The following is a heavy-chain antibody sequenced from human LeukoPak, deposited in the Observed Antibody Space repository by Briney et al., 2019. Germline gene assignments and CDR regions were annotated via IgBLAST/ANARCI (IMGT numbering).Heavy chain of an antibody. V-gene: IGHV3-23*01. CDR2: ISDRGGTT. D-gene: IGHD2-21*02. CDR3: AKEGAYCGRDCSGVFDY. J-gene: IGHJ4*02. Sequence: GGSLRLPSAASGFTFSNYAVTWVRQAPGKGLEWVSVISDRGGTTYYADSVKGRFTISRDNSKNTLYLQMNSLRAEDTAVYYCAKEGAYCGRDCSGVFDYWGQGTQVTVSS. CDR1: GFTFSNYA.